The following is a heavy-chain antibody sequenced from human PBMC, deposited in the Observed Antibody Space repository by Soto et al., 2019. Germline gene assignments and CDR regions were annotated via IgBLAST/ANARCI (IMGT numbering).Heavy chain of an antibody. CDR2: ISGSGGST. Sequence: EVQLLESGGGLVQPGGSLRLSCAASGFTFSNYAMSWVRQAPGKGLEWVSAISGSGGSTYYADSVKGRFTISRDNSKYPLSLQRNSLRAEDTAVYYCAKDKMGSVVGAAPFDYWGQGTLVTVSS. D-gene: IGHD1-26*01. CDR1: GFTFSNYA. CDR3: AKDKMGSVVGAAPFDY. V-gene: IGHV3-23*01. J-gene: IGHJ4*02.